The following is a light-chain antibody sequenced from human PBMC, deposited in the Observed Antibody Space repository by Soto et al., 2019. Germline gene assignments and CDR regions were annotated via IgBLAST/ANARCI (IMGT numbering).Light chain of an antibody. J-gene: IGKJ4*01. V-gene: IGKV1-5*03. CDR2: KAS. CDR1: QSIVNY. CDR3: QQYNTYPLT. Sequence: DIQMTQSPSTLSASVGDRVTITCRASQSIVNYLAWYQHKPGKAPNLLIYKASNLESGGPSRFSGSGSGTESTLTISSLQPEDFATYYCQQYNTYPLTLGGGTQVDIK.